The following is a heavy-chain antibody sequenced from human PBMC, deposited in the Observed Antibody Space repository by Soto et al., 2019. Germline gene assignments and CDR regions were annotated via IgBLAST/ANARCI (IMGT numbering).Heavy chain of an antibody. CDR3: ATGCAPPYYYDSSGCCDWFDP. V-gene: IGHV4-31*03. J-gene: IGHJ5*02. Sequence: PSETLSLTCTVSGGSISSGGYYWSWIRQHPGKGLEWIGYIYYSGSTYYNPSLKSRVTISVDKSKNQFSLKLSSVTAADTPVYYCATGCAPPYYYDSSGCCDWFDPWGQGAMVTVYS. CDR2: IYYSGST. CDR1: GGSISSGGYY. D-gene: IGHD3-22*01.